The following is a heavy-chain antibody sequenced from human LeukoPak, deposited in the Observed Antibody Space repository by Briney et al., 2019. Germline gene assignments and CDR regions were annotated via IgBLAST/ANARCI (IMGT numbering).Heavy chain of an antibody. CDR3: ARADYDILTGYYKAYYYYGVDV. CDR1: GGSISSGSYY. V-gene: IGHV4-61*02. D-gene: IGHD3-9*01. CDR2: IYTSGST. Sequence: SETLSLTCTVSGGSISSGSYYWSWIRQPAGKGLEWIGRIYTSGSTNYNPSLKSRVTISVDTSKNLFSLKLSSVTAADTAVYYCARADYDILTGYYKAYYYYGVDVWGQGTTVTVSS. J-gene: IGHJ6*02.